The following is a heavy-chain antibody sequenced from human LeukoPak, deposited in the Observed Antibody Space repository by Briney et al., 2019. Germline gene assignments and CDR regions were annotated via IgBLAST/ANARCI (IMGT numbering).Heavy chain of an antibody. CDR1: GFTFSSYA. CDR2: ISYDGSNK. V-gene: IGHV3-30*04. CDR3: ARGFSTTMVRGVDY. Sequence: PGGSLRLSCAASGFTFSSYAMHWVRQAPGKGLEWVAVISYDGSNKYYADSVKGRFTISRDNSKNTLYLQMNSLRAEDTAVYYCARGFSTTMVRGVDYWGQGTLVTVSS. D-gene: IGHD3-10*01. J-gene: IGHJ4*02.